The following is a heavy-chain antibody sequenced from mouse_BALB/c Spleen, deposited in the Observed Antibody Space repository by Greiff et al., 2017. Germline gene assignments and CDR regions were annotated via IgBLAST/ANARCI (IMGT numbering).Heavy chain of an antibody. V-gene: IGHV5-4*02. Sequence: EVQLVESGGGLVKPGGSLKLSCAASGFTFSDYYMYWVRQTPEKRLEWVATISDGGSYTYYPDSVKGRFTISRDNAKNNLYLQMSSLKSEDTAMYYCARGRYSHFDYWGQGTTLTVSS. D-gene: IGHD2-12*01. CDR2: ISDGGSYT. CDR3: ARGRYSHFDY. CDR1: GFTFSDYY. J-gene: IGHJ2*01.